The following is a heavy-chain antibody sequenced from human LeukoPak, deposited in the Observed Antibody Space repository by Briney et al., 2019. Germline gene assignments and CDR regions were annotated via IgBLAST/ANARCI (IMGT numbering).Heavy chain of an antibody. CDR2: ISYDGSNK. Sequence: GRSLRLSCAASGFTFSSYGMHWVRQAPGKGLEWVAVISYDGSNKYYADSVKGRFTISRDNSKNTLYLQMNSLRAEDTAVYYCAKDGTVVVVAATLSGWFDHWGQGTLVTVSS. V-gene: IGHV3-30*18. D-gene: IGHD2-15*01. J-gene: IGHJ5*02. CDR3: AKDGTVVVVAATLSGWFDH. CDR1: GFTFSSYG.